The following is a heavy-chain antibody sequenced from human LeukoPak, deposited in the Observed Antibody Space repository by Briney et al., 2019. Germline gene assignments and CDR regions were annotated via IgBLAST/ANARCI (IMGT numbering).Heavy chain of an antibody. CDR2: ISYDGSNK. Sequence: GRSLRLSCAASGFTFSSYAMHWVRQAPGKGLEWVAVISYDGSNKYYADSVKGRFTISRDNSKNTLYLQMNSLRAEDAAVYYCAMVRYSSGWYGGPPWFQHWGQGTLVTVSS. J-gene: IGHJ1*01. D-gene: IGHD6-19*01. CDR1: GFTFSSYA. CDR3: AMVRYSSGWYGGPPWFQH. V-gene: IGHV3-30-3*01.